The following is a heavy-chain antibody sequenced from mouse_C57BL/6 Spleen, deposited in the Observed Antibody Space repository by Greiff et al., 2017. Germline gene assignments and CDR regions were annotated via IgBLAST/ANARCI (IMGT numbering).Heavy chain of an antibody. CDR1: GYTFTSYW. D-gene: IGHD3-2*02. CDR3: ARSDSSGYWFAY. V-gene: IGHV1-55*01. Sequence: QVQLQQSGAELVKPGASVKMSCKASGYTFTSYWITWVKQRPGQGLEWIGDIYPGSGSTNYNEKFKSKATLTVDTSSSTAYMQLSSLTSEDSAVYYCARSDSSGYWFAYWGQGTLVTVSA. J-gene: IGHJ3*01. CDR2: IYPGSGST.